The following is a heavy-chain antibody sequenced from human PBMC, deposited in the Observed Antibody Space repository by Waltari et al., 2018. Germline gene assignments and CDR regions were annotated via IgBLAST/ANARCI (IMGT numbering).Heavy chain of an antibody. J-gene: IGHJ4*02. Sequence: QVQLVQSGAEVKKPGASVKVSCKTSGYPFRSYGITWVRRAPGQGLEWMGWINTYNDNTKYAQQLQDRVTLTTDTSATTAYMELRSLTSDDTAVYYCARPYSSGLTYYFDSWGQGTLVTVSS. D-gene: IGHD2-21*01. CDR2: INTYNDNT. V-gene: IGHV1-18*01. CDR1: GYPFRSYG. CDR3: ARPYSSGLTYYFDS.